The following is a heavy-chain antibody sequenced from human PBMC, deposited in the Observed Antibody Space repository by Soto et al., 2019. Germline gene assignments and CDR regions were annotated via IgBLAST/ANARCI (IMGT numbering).Heavy chain of an antibody. V-gene: IGHV3-30*18. CDR3: AKETARITMVRGSMDV. J-gene: IGHJ6*02. Sequence: QVQLVESGGGVVQPGRSLRLSCAASGLTFSSYGMHWVRQAPGKGLEWVAVIPYDGSNKYYEDSVKGRFTISRDNSKNTLYLHMNSLRAEDTAVYYCAKETARITMVRGSMDVWCQGTTVTVSS. CDR1: GLTFSSYG. CDR2: IPYDGSNK. D-gene: IGHD3-10*01.